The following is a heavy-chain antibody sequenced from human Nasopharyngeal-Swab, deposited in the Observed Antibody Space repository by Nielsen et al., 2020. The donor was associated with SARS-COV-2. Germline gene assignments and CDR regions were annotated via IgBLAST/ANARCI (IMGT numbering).Heavy chain of an antibody. D-gene: IGHD2-2*02. J-gene: IGHJ3*02. CDR2: ISYDGSNK. Sequence: GGSLRLSCAASEFTFSSYAMHWVRQAPGKGLEWVAVISYDGSNKYYADSVKGRFTISRDNSKNTLYLQMNSLRAEDTAVYYCARTAAIRGYAFDIWGQGTMVTVSS. CDR3: ARTAAIRGYAFDI. CDR1: EFTFSSYA. V-gene: IGHV3-30-3*01.